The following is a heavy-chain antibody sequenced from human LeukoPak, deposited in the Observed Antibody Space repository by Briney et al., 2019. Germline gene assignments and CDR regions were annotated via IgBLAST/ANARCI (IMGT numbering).Heavy chain of an antibody. CDR1: GVSVSSYY. CDR2: IYYSGST. Sequence: SETLSLTCTVSGVSVSSYYWSWIRQPPGKGLEWIGYIYYSGSTNYNPSLKSRVTISVDTSKNQFSLKLSSVTAADTAVYHCARDNWNYGSSMDVWGQGTTVTVSS. V-gene: IGHV4-59*02. J-gene: IGHJ6*02. CDR3: ARDNWNYGSSMDV. D-gene: IGHD1-7*01.